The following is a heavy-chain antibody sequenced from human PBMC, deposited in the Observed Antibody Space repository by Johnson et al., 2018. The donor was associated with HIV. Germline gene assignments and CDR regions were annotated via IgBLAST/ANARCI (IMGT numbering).Heavy chain of an antibody. CDR2: ISGSGGST. Sequence: EVQLVESGGGVVQPGRSLRLSCAASGFTFSSYAMSWVRQAPGKGLEWVSAISGSGGSTYYADSVKGRFTISRDNSKNTLYLQMNSLRAEDTAVYYCARGWGRSSGTFDAFDIWGQGTMVTVSS. D-gene: IGHD6-19*01. CDR1: GFTFSSYA. J-gene: IGHJ3*02. CDR3: ARGWGRSSGTFDAFDI. V-gene: IGHV3-23*04.